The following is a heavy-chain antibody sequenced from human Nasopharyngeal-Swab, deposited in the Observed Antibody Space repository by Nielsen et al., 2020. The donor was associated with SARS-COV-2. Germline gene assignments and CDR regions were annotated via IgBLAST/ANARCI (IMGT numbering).Heavy chain of an antibody. V-gene: IGHV3-7*03. J-gene: IGHJ6*03. CDR2: IKQDGSEK. Sequence: GGALRLSCTASGFTFGDYAMSWFRQAPGKGLEWVANIKQDGSEKYYVDSVKGRFTISRDNAKNSLYLQMNSLRAEDTAVYYCARDSGSLNYYYMDVWGKGTTVTVSS. CDR3: ARDSGSLNYYYMDV. D-gene: IGHD1-26*01. CDR1: GFTFGDYA.